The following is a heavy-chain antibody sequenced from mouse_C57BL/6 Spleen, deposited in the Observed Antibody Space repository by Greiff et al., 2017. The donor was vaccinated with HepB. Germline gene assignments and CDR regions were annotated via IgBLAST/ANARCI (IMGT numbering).Heavy chain of an antibody. V-gene: IGHV1-69*01. CDR3: ARPGDGYYGGFAY. J-gene: IGHJ3*01. Sequence: QVQLQQPGAELVMPGASVKLSCKASGYTFTSYWMHWVKQRPGQGLEWIGEIDPSDSYTNYNQKFKGKSTLTVDKSSSTAYMQLSSLTSEDSAVYYCARPGDGYYGGFAYWGQGTLVTVSA. CDR1: GYTFTSYW. D-gene: IGHD2-3*01. CDR2: IDPSDSYT.